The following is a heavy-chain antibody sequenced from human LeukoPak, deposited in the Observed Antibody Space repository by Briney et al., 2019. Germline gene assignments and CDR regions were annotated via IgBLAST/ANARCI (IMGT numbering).Heavy chain of an antibody. J-gene: IGHJ4*02. CDR1: GGSISSSSYY. CDR3: ARGWYFDY. CDR2: IHYSGST. Sequence: PSETLSLTCTVSGGSISSSSYYWGWIRQPPGKGLEWIGSIHYSGSTYYNPSLKSRVTISVDTSKNQFSLKLSSVTAADTAVYYCARGWYFDYWGQGTLVTVSS. D-gene: IGHD5-24*01. V-gene: IGHV4-39*01.